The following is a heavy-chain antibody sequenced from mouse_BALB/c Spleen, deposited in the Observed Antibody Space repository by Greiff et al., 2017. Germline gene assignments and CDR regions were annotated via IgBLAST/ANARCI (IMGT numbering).Heavy chain of an antibody. CDR3: ARSNDVYFDY. CDR2: IYPGSGST. J-gene: IGHJ2*01. CDR1: GYNFTSYW. Sequence: QVQLKQPGAELVKPGTSVKLSCKASGYNFTSYWINWVKLRPGQGLEWIGDIYPGSGSTNYNEKFKSKATLTVDTSSSTAYMQLSSLASEDSALYYCARSNDVYFDYWGQGTTLTVSS. D-gene: IGHD2-12*01. V-gene: IGHV1-55*01.